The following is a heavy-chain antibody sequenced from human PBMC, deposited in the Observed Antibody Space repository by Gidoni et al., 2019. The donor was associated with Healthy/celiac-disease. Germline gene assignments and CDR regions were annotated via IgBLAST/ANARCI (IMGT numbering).Heavy chain of an antibody. J-gene: IGHJ4*02. D-gene: IGHD4-17*01. CDR1: GFTFSSYA. CDR3: ARYHGDYGWGDY. V-gene: IGHV3-30-3*01. CDR2: ISYDGSNK. Sequence: QVQLVESGGGVVQPGRSLRLSCAASGFTFSSYAMHWVRQAPGKGLEWVAVISYDGSNKYYADSVKGRFTISRDNSKNTLYLQMNSLRAEDTAVYYCARYHGDYGWGDYWGQGTLVTVSS.